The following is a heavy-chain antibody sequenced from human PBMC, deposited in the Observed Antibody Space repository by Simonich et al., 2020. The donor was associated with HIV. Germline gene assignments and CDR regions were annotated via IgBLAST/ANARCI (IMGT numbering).Heavy chain of an antibody. V-gene: IGHV4-34*01. CDR2: INHSGIT. CDR3: ARTGDRVFDY. CDR1: GGSFSGYY. J-gene: IGHJ4*02. Sequence: QVQLQQWGAGLLKPSETLSLTCAVYGGSFSGYYWSWLRQSPEKGLEWIGEINHSGITNYNPSLKSRGTILVDTSKNQFSLKLSSVTAADTAVYFCARTGDRVFDYWGQGILVTVSS. D-gene: IGHD1-1*01.